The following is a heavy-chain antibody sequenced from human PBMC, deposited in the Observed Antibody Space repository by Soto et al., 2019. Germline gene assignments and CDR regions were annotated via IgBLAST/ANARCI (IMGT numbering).Heavy chain of an antibody. CDR2: MSYGGST. J-gene: IGHJ6*02. V-gene: IGHV4-59*01. CDR3: ASRSTKEDV. CDR1: GGSFSNYY. Sequence: QVQLQESGPGLVKPSETLSLTCTVSGGSFSNYYWSWIRQSPGKGLEWVGYMSYGGSTNYNPSLKSRVTISVDTSKNQFSLKVTSVTAADTAVYYCASRSTKEDVWGQGTTVTVSS.